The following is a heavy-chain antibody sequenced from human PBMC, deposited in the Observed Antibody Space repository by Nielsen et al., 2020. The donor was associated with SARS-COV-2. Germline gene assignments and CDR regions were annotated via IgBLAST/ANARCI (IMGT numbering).Heavy chain of an antibody. J-gene: IGHJ4*02. V-gene: IGHV3-21*01. CDR2: ISSSSSYI. Sequence: GGSLRLSCAASGFTFSSYSMNWVHQAPGKGLEWVSSISSSSSYIYYADSVKGRFTISRDNAKNSLYLQMNSLRAEDTAVYYCARGSSPALDYWGQGTLVTVSS. CDR3: ARGSSPALDY. CDR1: GFTFSSYS.